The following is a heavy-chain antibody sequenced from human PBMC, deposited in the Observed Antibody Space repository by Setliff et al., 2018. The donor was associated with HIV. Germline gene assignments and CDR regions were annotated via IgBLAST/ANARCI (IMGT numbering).Heavy chain of an antibody. V-gene: IGHV4-4*07. CDR2: IYASGST. CDR3: ARVGASGVPSTMDYYYYMDV. J-gene: IGHJ6*03. D-gene: IGHD3-10*01. CDR1: GFSFSSYH. Sequence: SETLSLACTVSGFSFSSYHWSWIRHRAGKGLEWIGHIYASGSTKYNPSLESRVTMSVDTSRTQFSLKLRSVTAADTAVYYCARVGASGVPSTMDYYYYMDVWGKGTTVTVSS.